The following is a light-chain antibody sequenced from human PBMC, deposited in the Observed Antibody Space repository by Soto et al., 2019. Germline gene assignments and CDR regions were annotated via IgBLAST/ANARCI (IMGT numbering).Light chain of an antibody. Sequence: DIQMTQSPATLSASVGDRVTITCRASQSVRSWLAWYQQKPGTAPKLLIFDASRLESGVPSRFSGSASGTEFTLTISSLQPEDFVTYYCQQYNTYPWTFGQGTKVEVK. CDR3: QQYNTYPWT. CDR1: QSVRSW. CDR2: DAS. V-gene: IGKV1-5*01. J-gene: IGKJ1*01.